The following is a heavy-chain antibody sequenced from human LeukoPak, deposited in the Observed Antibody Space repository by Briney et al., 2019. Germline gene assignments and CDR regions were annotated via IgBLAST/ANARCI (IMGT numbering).Heavy chain of an antibody. CDR1: GFTVSSNY. V-gene: IGHV3-53*01. CDR3: ARDLAAGGTYPHY. J-gene: IGHJ4*02. D-gene: IGHD6-13*01. CDR2: IYGGGNT. Sequence: QPGGSLRLSCAASGFTVSSNYMSWVRQAPGKGPEWVSVIYGGGNTYYADSVKGRFTISRDNSKSTLYLQMTSLRAEDTAVYYCARDLAAGGTYPHYWGQGTLVTVSS.